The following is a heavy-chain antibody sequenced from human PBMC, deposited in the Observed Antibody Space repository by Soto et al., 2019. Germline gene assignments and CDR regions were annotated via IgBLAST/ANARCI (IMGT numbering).Heavy chain of an antibody. CDR1: VFTFISYA. D-gene: IGHD6-19*01. V-gene: IGHV3-21*01. CDR3: ARDLALAGNY. CDR2: ISSTSTYT. Sequence: GWSLRLSCASSVFTFISYAMKWVRQTQEKGLEWVSSISSTSTYTHYADSVKGRFTISRDNANNSLFLQMNSLRAEDTAIYYCARDLALAGNYWGQGALVTVSS. J-gene: IGHJ4*02.